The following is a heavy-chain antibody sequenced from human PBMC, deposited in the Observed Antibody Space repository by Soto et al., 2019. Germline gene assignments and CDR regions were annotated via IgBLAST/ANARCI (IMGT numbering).Heavy chain of an antibody. D-gene: IGHD2-15*01. J-gene: IGHJ3*02. CDR3: ARGHGRAVVVVAASVNKTDAFDI. Sequence: SETLSLTCAVYGGSFSGYYWSWIRQPPGKGLEWIGEINHSGSTNYNPSLKSRVTISVDTSKNQFSLKLSSVTAADTAVYYCARGHGRAVVVVAASVNKTDAFDIWGQGTMVTVSS. CDR2: INHSGST. V-gene: IGHV4-34*01. CDR1: GGSFSGYY.